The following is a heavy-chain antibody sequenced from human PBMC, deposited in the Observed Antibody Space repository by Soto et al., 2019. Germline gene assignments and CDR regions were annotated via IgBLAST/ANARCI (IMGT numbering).Heavy chain of an antibody. J-gene: IGHJ3*02. V-gene: IGHV3-74*01. D-gene: IGHD3-9*01. CDR1: GFTFSSYW. CDR2: INSDGSST. CDR3: ARDQPRLADAFDI. Sequence: GESLKISCAASGFTFSSYWMHWVRQAPGKGLVWVSRINSDGSSTSYADSVKGRFTISRDNAKNTLYMQMNSLRAEDTAVYYCARDQPRLADAFDIWGQGTMVTVSS.